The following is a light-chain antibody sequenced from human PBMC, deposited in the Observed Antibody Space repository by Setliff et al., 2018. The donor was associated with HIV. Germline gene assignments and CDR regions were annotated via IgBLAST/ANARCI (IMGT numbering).Light chain of an antibody. J-gene: IGLJ1*01. Sequence: QSVLTQPPSVSGAPGQRVSVSCTGSSSNIGANYAVHWYQQFPGAAPKLVIYDNSNRPSGVPDRFSGSNSGTSASLAIAGLQPEDEADYYCQSYDDNLNSYVFGTGTKVTVL. V-gene: IGLV1-40*01. CDR3: QSYDDNLNSYV. CDR1: SSNIGANYA. CDR2: DNS.